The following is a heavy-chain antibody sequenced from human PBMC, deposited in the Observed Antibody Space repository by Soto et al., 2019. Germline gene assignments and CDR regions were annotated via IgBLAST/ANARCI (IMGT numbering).Heavy chain of an antibody. CDR2: ISGSGGST. CDR3: AKSYGDTWKHYYFDY. CDR1: RFTFSGYS. D-gene: IGHD3-3*02. Sequence: EVQLLESGGGLVQPGGSLRLSCAPSRFTFSGYSMSWVRQAPGKGLEWVSGISGSGGSTYYADSVKGRFTISRDNSESTLFLQMNSLRAEDTALYYCAKSYGDTWKHYYFDYWGQGTLVTVSS. V-gene: IGHV3-23*01. J-gene: IGHJ4*02.